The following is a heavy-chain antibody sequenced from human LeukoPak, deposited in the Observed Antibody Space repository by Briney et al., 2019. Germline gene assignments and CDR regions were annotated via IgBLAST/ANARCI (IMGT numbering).Heavy chain of an antibody. Sequence: SETLSLTCTVSGGSISDYFWSWIRQPPGKGLEWIGYVYNSGNTNYNPSLKSRVTISVDTSKNQFSLKLSSVTAADTAVYYCARRGYYMAVWGKGITVTVS. V-gene: IGHV4-59*01. CDR1: GGSISDYF. J-gene: IGHJ6*03. CDR3: ARRGYYMAV. CDR2: VYNSGNT.